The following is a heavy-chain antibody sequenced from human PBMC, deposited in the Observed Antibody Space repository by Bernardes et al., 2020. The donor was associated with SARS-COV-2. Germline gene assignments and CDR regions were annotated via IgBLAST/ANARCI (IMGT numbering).Heavy chain of an antibody. CDR2: INNDGTTT. Sequence: GGSLRLSCAASGFTFSDYWMHWVRQAPGKGLEWVSRINNDGTTTPCADSVKGRFTISRDNSKNTLYLQMNSLRAEDTAVYFCARDRYGANDYWGQGTLVTVSS. J-gene: IGHJ4*02. CDR1: GFTFSDYW. D-gene: IGHD4-17*01. CDR3: ARDRYGANDY. V-gene: IGHV3-74*01.